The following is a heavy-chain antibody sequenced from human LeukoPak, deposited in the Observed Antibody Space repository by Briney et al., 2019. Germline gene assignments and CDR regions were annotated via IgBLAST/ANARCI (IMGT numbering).Heavy chain of an antibody. V-gene: IGHV3-30*02. CDR1: GFTFDDFG. CDR2: VQFDENRK. Sequence: PGGSLRLSCAASGFTFDDFGIHWVRQAPGKGLEWVAFVQFDENRKSYGDVVRGRFTISRDNSGSTAFLQMNSLTAEDTAVYYCAKDILVGATTIGYPDSWGQGTLVIVSS. CDR3: AKDILVGATTIGYPDS. D-gene: IGHD1-26*01. J-gene: IGHJ4*02.